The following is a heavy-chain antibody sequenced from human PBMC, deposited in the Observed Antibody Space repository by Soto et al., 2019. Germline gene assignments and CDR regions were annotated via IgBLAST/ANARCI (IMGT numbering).Heavy chain of an antibody. CDR2: ISHDGSKK. J-gene: IGHJ5*02. CDR3: AKDKGPYYDFWSGQRWFDP. D-gene: IGHD3-3*01. Sequence: GGSLRLSCAAAGFTFSTHGMHWVRQAPGKGPEWVAVISHDGSKKYYVESVEGRFSISRDNSKSIVHLQMNNVRTEDTAVYYCAKDKGPYYDFWSGQRWFDPWGQGTLVTVSS. V-gene: IGHV3-30*18. CDR1: GFTFSTHG.